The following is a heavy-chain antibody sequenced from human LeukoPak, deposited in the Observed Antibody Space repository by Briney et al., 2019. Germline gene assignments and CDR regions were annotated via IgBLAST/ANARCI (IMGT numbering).Heavy chain of an antibody. Sequence: GGSLRLSCAASGFTFSSYWMHWVRQAPGKGLVWVSRISTDGTYTQYADSVKGRFTISRDNAKDTLYLQVNTLRAEDTAVYYCAITVDCRTTTDCYSYFHHWGQGTLVTVSS. CDR3: AITVDCRTTTDCYSYFHH. D-gene: IGHD2-21*02. J-gene: IGHJ1*01. CDR2: ISTDGTYT. CDR1: GFTFSSYW. V-gene: IGHV3-74*03.